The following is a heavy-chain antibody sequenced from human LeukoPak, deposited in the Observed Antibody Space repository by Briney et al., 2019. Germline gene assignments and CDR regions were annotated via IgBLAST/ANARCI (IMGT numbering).Heavy chain of an antibody. CDR3: AKNEGPQLWLAFDY. CDR1: GLTYSSYV. Sequence: PGGSLRLSCAASGLTYSSYVMSWVRQAPGKGLEWVSTISGRGVSTYYADSVKGRFTVSRDYSKNTLDLQMNGLRVDDTAVYYCAKNEGPQLWLAFDYWGQGTLVTVSS. V-gene: IGHV3-23*01. D-gene: IGHD5-18*01. J-gene: IGHJ4*02. CDR2: ISGRGVST.